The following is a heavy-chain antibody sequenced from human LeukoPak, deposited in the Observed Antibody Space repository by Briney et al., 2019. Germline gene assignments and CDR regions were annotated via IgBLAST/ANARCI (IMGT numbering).Heavy chain of an antibody. CDR1: GGSFSGYY. J-gene: IGHJ4*02. CDR3: ARGVLDYYDSSGYLDY. CDR2: INHSGST. V-gene: IGHV4-34*01. Sequence: PSETLSLTCAVYGGSFSGYYWSWIRQPPGKGLEWIGEINHSGSTNYNPSLKSRVTISVGTSKNQFSLKLSSVTAADTAVYYCARGVLDYYDSSGYLDYWGQGTLVTVSS. D-gene: IGHD3-22*01.